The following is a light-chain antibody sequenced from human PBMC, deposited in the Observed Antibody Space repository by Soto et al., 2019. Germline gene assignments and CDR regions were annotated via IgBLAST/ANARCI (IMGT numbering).Light chain of an antibody. CDR2: AAS. J-gene: IGKJ1*01. Sequence: DIQMTQSPSSLSASVGDRVTITCRASQSISSYLNWSQQKPGKAPKLLIYAASRLEGGVPSRFSGSGSGTDFTLSISSLQPEDFATYYCQQSSTSLPTWAFGQGTKVEIK. CDR3: QQSSTSLPTWA. CDR1: QSISSY. V-gene: IGKV1-39*01.